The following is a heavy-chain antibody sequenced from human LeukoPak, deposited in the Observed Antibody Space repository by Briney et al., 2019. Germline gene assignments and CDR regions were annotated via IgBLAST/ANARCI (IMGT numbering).Heavy chain of an antibody. CDR2: ISYIGST. V-gene: IGHV4-59*11. J-gene: IGHJ3*02. CDR3: PRDLVTVTKGFDI. Sequence: SETLSLTCAVSAASFSSHYWTWIRQSPGKGLEWIGYISYIGSTNYNPSLKSRVTISIDTSRNQFSLKLRSVTAADTAVYYCPRDLVTVTKGFDIWGQGTMVSVSS. D-gene: IGHD4-17*01. CDR1: AASFSSHY.